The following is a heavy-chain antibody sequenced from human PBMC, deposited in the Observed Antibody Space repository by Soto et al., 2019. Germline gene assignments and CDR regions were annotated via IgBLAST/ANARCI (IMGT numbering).Heavy chain of an antibody. Sequence: PSETLSLTCTVSGGSISSGGYYWSWIRQHPGKGLEWIGYIYYSGSTYYNPSLKSRVTISVDTSKNQFSLKLSSVTAADTAVYYCARYYSGSKRDYYYGMDVWGQGTTVTVS. J-gene: IGHJ6*02. D-gene: IGHD3-10*01. CDR3: ARYYSGSKRDYYYGMDV. V-gene: IGHV4-31*03. CDR2: IYYSGST. CDR1: GGSISSGGYY.